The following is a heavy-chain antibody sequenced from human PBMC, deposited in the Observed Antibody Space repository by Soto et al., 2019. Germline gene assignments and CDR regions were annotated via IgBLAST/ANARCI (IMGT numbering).Heavy chain of an antibody. CDR3: ARSLTIAARQYFYGIAV. J-gene: IGHJ6*01. V-gene: IGHV4-34*01. D-gene: IGHD6-6*01. CDR2: INHSGST. Sequence: SEAQSVMWAVYGGSVTGYYWTWIRQPPGKGLEWIGEINHSGSTNYNPSLKSRVTISVDTSKIQFSLKLRSVTAADTAVYYCARSLTIAARQYFYGIAV. CDR1: GGSVTGYY.